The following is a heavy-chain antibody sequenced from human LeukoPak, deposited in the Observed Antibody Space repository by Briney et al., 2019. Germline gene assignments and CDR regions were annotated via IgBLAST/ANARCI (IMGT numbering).Heavy chain of an antibody. CDR3: AKLYGIAAAGDDAFDI. CDR2: ISWNSGSI. Sequence: PGGSLRRSCAASGFTFDDYAMHWVRQAPGKGLEWVSGISWNSGSIGYADSVKGRFTISRDDAKNSLYLQMNSLRAEDTALYYCAKLYGIAAAGDDAFDIWGQGTMVTVSS. CDR1: GFTFDDYA. V-gene: IGHV3-9*01. J-gene: IGHJ3*02. D-gene: IGHD6-13*01.